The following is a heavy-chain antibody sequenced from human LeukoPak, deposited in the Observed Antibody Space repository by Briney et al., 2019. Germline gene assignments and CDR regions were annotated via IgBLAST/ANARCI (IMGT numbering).Heavy chain of an antibody. CDR1: GFTFSSYA. Sequence: GGSLRLSCAASGFTFSSYAMSWVRQAPGKGLEWVSAISGSGGSTYYTDSVKGRFTISRDNSKNTLYLQMNSLRAEDTAVYYCAKDQGYSSSWFDYWGQGTLVTVSS. D-gene: IGHD6-13*01. CDR2: ISGSGGST. CDR3: AKDQGYSSSWFDY. J-gene: IGHJ4*02. V-gene: IGHV3-23*01.